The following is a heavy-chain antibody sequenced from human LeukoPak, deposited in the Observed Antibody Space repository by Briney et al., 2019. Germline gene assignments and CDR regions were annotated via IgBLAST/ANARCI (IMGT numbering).Heavy chain of an antibody. Sequence: SETLSLTCTVSGGSISSYYWSWIRQPAGKGLEWIGRIYTSGSTNYNPSLKSRVTMSVDTSKNQFSLKLSSVTAADTAVYYCARMTTALYYYYYYMDAWGKGTTVTVSS. CDR1: GGSISSYY. V-gene: IGHV4-4*07. J-gene: IGHJ6*03. CDR2: IYTSGST. D-gene: IGHD4-11*01. CDR3: ARMTTALYYYYYYMDA.